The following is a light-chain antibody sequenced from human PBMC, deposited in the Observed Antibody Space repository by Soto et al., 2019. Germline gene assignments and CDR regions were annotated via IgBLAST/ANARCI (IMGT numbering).Light chain of an antibody. J-gene: IGLJ1*01. CDR2: DDN. CDR3: GSWDSSLSAYV. CDR1: SPNIGRNS. Sequence: SVLTQPPSVSAAPEQRITISCTGSSPNIGRNSVSWYQQLPGTAPKLLIYDDNKRPSGIPDRFSGSKSGPSATLGITGFQTGDEADYYCGSWDSSLSAYVFGTGTKVTVL. V-gene: IGLV1-51*01.